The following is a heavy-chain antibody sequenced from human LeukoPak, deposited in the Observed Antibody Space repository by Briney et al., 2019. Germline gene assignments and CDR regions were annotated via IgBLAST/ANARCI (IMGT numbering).Heavy chain of an antibody. J-gene: IGHJ5*02. CDR1: GFTFDDYG. Sequence: GGSLRLSCAASGFTFDDYGMNWVRQAPGKGLEWVSSISSSSSYIYYADSVKGRFTISRDNAKNSLYLQMNSLRAEDTAVYYCARSGGSSTSYWFDPWGQGTLVTVSS. CDR2: ISSSSSYI. CDR3: ARSGGSSTSYWFDP. V-gene: IGHV3-21*01. D-gene: IGHD2-2*01.